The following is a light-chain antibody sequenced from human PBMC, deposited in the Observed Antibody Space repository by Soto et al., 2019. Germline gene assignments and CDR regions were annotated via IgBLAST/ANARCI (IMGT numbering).Light chain of an antibody. Sequence: AIQMTQSPSSLSASVGDRVTVTCRASQGIRDELGWYQQKAGKAPNLLISAASRLQRWDPSRFSGRGSGSDFTLAISRLKPEDFATYYCLQDYDYPRTYGQGTKVQLK. CDR2: AAS. CDR3: LQDYDYPRT. V-gene: IGKV1-6*01. CDR1: QGIRDE. J-gene: IGKJ1*01.